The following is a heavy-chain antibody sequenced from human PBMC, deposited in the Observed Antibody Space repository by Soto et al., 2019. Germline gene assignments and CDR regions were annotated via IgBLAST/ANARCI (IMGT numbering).Heavy chain of an antibody. CDR1: GYTFTGYY. Sequence: ASVKVSCKASGYTFTGYYMHWVRQAPGQGLEWMGWINPNSGGTNYAQKFQGWVTMTRDTSISTAYMELSRLRSDDTAVYYCARDMYNWNWNDFDIWGQGTMVTVSS. J-gene: IGHJ3*02. V-gene: IGHV1-2*04. CDR2: INPNSGGT. D-gene: IGHD1-7*01. CDR3: ARDMYNWNWNDFDI.